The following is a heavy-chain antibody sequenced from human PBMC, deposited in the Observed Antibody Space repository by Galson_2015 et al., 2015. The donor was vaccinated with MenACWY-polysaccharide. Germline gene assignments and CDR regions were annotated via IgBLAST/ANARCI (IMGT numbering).Heavy chain of an antibody. V-gene: IGHV1-69*04. D-gene: IGHD2-15*01. J-gene: IGHJ5*02. CDR2: IIPIAGRT. Sequence: SVKVSCKASGGAFSDYGYYWVRQARGQGLEWMGRIIPIAGRTNYAQRVKGRVTITADTSTRTTYMELSSLKSEDTAVYYCASVQCDVGICYFGLWGQGTLVTVSS. CDR3: ASVQCDVGICYFGL. CDR1: GGAFSDYG.